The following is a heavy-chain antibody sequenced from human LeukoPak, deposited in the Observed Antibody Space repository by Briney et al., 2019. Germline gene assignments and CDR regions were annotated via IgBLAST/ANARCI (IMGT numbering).Heavy chain of an antibody. J-gene: IGHJ6*02. D-gene: IGHD1-14*01. CDR3: ARGREPRLYYYYGMDV. Sequence: RASVKVSCKASGYTFTSYDINWVRQATGQGLEWMGWMNPNSGNTGYAQKFQGRVTMTRNTSISTAYMELSSLRSEDTAVYYCARGREPRLYYYYGMDVWGQGTTVIVSS. CDR1: GYTFTSYD. CDR2: MNPNSGNT. V-gene: IGHV1-8*01.